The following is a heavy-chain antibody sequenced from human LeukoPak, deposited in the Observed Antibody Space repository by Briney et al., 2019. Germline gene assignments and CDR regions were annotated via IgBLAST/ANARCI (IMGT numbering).Heavy chain of an antibody. V-gene: IGHV3-72*01. Sequence: GGSLRLSCAASGFTFRDHYMDWVRQAPGKGLEWVGRIRNKANSYTTEYAASVKGRFTFSRDDSKNSLYLQMNSLKTEDTAVYYCVRAVLPAAIEGPDYYYMDLWGKGTTVTVSS. CDR3: VRAVLPAAIEGPDYYYMDL. D-gene: IGHD2-2*02. CDR1: GFTFRDHY. J-gene: IGHJ6*03. CDR2: IRNKANSYTT.